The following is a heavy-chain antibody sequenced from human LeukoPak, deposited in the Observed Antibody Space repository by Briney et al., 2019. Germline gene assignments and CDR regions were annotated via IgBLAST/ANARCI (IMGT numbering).Heavy chain of an antibody. Sequence: GGSLRLSCAASGFSFSDSYMTWVRQAPGKGLEWLSYISGNSGDINYADSVKGRFTISRDNAKDSLYLQMNSLRVEDTAVYYCARDPRTVRIWGQGTLVTVSS. CDR3: ARDPRTVRI. D-gene: IGHD1-1*01. CDR2: ISGNSGDI. CDR1: GFSFSDSY. V-gene: IGHV3-11*06. J-gene: IGHJ4*02.